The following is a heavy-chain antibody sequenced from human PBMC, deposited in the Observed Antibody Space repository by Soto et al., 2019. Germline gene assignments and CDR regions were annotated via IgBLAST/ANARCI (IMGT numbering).Heavy chain of an antibody. V-gene: IGHV4-31*03. CDR3: ARDQGILTGYGIN. CDR2: IYYSGST. CDR1: GGSISSGGYY. D-gene: IGHD3-9*01. Sequence: SETLSLTCTVSGGSISSGGYYWSWIRQHPGKGLEWIGYIYYSGSTYYNPSLKSRVTISVDTSKNQFSLKLSSVTAADTAVYYCARDQGILTGYGINWGQGTLVTVSS. J-gene: IGHJ4*02.